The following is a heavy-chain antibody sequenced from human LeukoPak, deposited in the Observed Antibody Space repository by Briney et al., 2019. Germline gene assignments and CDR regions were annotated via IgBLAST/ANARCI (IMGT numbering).Heavy chain of an antibody. J-gene: IGHJ3*02. CDR3: AREGTVVPAVIRGAFDI. CDR2: ISSSGSTI. Sequence: PGGSLRLSCAASGFTFSDYYMSWIRQAPGKGLEWVSYISSSGSTIYYADSVKGRFTISRDNAKNSLYLQMNSLRAEDTAVYYCAREGTVVPAVIRGAFDIWGQGTMVTVSS. CDR1: GFTFSDYY. V-gene: IGHV3-11*04. D-gene: IGHD2-2*01.